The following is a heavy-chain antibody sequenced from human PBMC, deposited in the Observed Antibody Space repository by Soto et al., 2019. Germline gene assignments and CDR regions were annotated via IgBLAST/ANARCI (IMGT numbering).Heavy chain of an antibody. Sequence: PSETLSLTCTVSGGSISSGDYYWSWIRQPPGKGLEWIGYIYYSGSTYYNPSLKSRVTISVDTSKNQFSLKLSSVTAADTAVYYCARAYCGGDCYSNWFDPWGQGTLVTVSS. J-gene: IGHJ5*02. V-gene: IGHV4-30-4*01. D-gene: IGHD2-21*02. CDR1: GGSISSGDYY. CDR3: ARAYCGGDCYSNWFDP. CDR2: IYYSGST.